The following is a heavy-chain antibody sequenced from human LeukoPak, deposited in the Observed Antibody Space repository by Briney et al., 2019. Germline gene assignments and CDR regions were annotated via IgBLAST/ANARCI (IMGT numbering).Heavy chain of an antibody. CDR1: GFTFSSYD. CDR2: ISYDGSNK. D-gene: IGHD2-21*02. CDR3: ARGIVVVTAIHD. Sequence: GGSLRLSCAASGFTFSSYDMHWVRQAPGKGLEWVAVISYDGSNKYYADSVKGRFTISRDNSKNTLYLQMNSLRAEDTAVYYRARGIVVVTAIHDWGQGTLVTVSS. V-gene: IGHV3-30*03. J-gene: IGHJ4*02.